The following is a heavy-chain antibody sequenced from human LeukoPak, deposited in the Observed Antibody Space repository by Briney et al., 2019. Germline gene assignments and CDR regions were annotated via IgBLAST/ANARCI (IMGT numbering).Heavy chain of an antibody. J-gene: IGHJ4*02. V-gene: IGHV3-23*01. CDR2: ISGSGSNT. D-gene: IGHD4/OR15-4a*01. CDR1: GFAFLNYA. Sequence: GGSLRLSCAASGFAFLNYAMSWVRQAPGKGLEWVSAISGSGSNTYYSDSVKGRFTISRDNSKNTLYLQMNSLRSEDTAVYYCARVNQLLTIDYWGRGTLVTVSS. CDR3: ARVNQLLTIDY.